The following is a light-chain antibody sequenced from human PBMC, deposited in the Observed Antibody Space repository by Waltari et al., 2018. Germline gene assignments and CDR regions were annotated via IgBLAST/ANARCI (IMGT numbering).Light chain of an antibody. CDR1: QRVGKS. Sequence: DIVLTQSPGTLSLSPGERATLSCRASQRVGKSLAWYQHKPGQAPRLLIYDASSRATGIPDRFSGSGSGTDFSLTISRLEPEDFSVYYCQHYVTLPATFGQGTKVEV. CDR3: QHYVTLPAT. CDR2: DAS. J-gene: IGKJ1*01. V-gene: IGKV3-20*01.